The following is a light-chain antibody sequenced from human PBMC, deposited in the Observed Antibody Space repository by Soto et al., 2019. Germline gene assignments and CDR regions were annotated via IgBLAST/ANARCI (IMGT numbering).Light chain of an antibody. CDR2: GAS. J-gene: IGKJ5*01. V-gene: IGKV3-15*01. Sequence: EIVMTQSPATLSVSPGERATLSCRASQSVSSNLAWYQQKPGQAPRLLIYGASTRATGIPARFSGSGSGTESTLTLSSLRSEDFAVYDCQHFNNCPPEATFGQGTRLE. CDR1: QSVSSN. CDR3: QHFNNCPPEAT.